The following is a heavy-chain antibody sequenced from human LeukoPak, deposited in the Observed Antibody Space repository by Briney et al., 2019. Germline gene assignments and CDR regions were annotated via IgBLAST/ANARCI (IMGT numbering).Heavy chain of an antibody. J-gene: IGHJ3*02. Sequence: GGSLRLSCAASGFTFSSYWMSWVRQAPGKGLEGVANIKQDGSEKDYVDSVKGRFTISRDNAKNSVYLQMKSLRAEDTAVYYCARGSGEFDIWGQGTMVTVSS. V-gene: IGHV3-7*01. CDR1: GFTFSSYW. D-gene: IGHD2-15*01. CDR2: IKQDGSEK. CDR3: ARGSGEFDI.